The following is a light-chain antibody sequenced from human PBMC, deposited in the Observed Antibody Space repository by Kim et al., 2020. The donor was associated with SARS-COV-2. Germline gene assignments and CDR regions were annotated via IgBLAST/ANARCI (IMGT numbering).Light chain of an antibody. CDR2: GAS. Sequence: IALTQSPGTLSLSPGERATLSCRASQSVSSSYLAWYQQKPGQAPRLLIYGASSRATGIPDRFSGSGSGTDFTLTISRLEPEDFAVYYCQQYGSSPLYSCGRGTKLEI. J-gene: IGKJ2*03. CDR3: QQYGSSPLYS. CDR1: QSVSSSY. V-gene: IGKV3-20*01.